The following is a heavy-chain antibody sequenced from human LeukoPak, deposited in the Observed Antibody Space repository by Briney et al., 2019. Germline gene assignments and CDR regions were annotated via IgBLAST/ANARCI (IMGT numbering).Heavy chain of an antibody. CDR1: GFTFSSYW. Sequence: GGSLRLSCAASGFTFSSYWMSWVRQAPGKGLEWVANIKQDGSEKYYVDSVKGRLTISRDNAKNSLYLQMNSLRAEDTAVYYCARDITMIVGTFFDYWSQGTLVTVSS. V-gene: IGHV3-7*01. CDR2: IKQDGSEK. J-gene: IGHJ4*02. CDR3: ARDITMIVGTFFDY. D-gene: IGHD3-22*01.